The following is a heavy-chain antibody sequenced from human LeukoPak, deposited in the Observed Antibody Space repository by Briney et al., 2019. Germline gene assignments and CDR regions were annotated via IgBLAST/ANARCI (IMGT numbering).Heavy chain of an antibody. CDR1: GFTFSSYA. D-gene: IGHD6-13*01. V-gene: IGHV3-23*01. CDR3: AKVTAAAGISGYDAFDI. Sequence: GGSLRLSCAASGFTFSSYAMSWVRQAPGKGLEWVSAICGSGGSTYYADSVKGRFTISRDNSKNTLYLQMTSLKAEDTAVYYCAKVTAAAGISGYDAFDIWGQGTMVTVSS. CDR2: ICGSGGST. J-gene: IGHJ3*02.